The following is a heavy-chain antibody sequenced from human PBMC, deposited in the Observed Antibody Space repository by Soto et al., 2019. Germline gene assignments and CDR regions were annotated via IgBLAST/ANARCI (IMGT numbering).Heavy chain of an antibody. D-gene: IGHD2-15*01. CDR3: ARRYCSGGTWYSVDS. V-gene: IGHV5-51*01. Sequence: PGESLKISCKGSGYSFTSHWIGWVRQMPGKGLEWLGIIYPGDSDTRYSPSFQGQVTISADKSISTPCLQWSSLKASETAMYYCARRYCSGGTWYSVDSWGQGTPFTVAS. J-gene: IGHJ4*02. CDR2: IYPGDSDT. CDR1: GYSFTSHW.